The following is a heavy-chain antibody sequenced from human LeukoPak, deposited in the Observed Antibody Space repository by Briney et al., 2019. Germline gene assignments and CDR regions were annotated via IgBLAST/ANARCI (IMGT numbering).Heavy chain of an antibody. CDR1: VFTFITYA. V-gene: IGHV3-64*02. CDR3: ARVMEYYYYYYMDV. D-gene: IGHD2-8*01. CDR2: ISSNGGST. J-gene: IGHJ6*03. Sequence: GGSPRLSCAPSVFTFITYAMHCVREALGKGVEYVLAISSNGGSTYYADSVKGRLTNSRDNSKNTLYFQMGSLRAEDMAVYYCARVMEYYYYYYMDVWGKGTTVTISS.